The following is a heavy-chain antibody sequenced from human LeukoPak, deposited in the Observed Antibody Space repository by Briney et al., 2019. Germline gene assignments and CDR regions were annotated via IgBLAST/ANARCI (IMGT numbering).Heavy chain of an antibody. V-gene: IGHV3-23*01. Sequence: GGSLRLSCAASGFTFSSYTMSSVRQAPGKGLEWVSAISGSGGSTYYADSMKARFTISRDNSKNTLYLQMDSLRAEDTAVYYCARSNSYGFYYYYYMDVWGKGTTVTVSS. CDR2: ISGSGGST. D-gene: IGHD5-18*01. CDR3: ARSNSYGFYYYYYMDV. J-gene: IGHJ6*03. CDR1: GFTFSSYT.